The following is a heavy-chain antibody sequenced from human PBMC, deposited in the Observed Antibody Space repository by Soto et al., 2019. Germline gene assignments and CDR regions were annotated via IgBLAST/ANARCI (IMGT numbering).Heavy chain of an antibody. V-gene: IGHV1-46*01. CDR2: INPSGGST. J-gene: IGHJ5*02. CDR3: ARDRYCSGGSCRPNWFDP. Sequence: ASVKGSCKASGYTITSYYRHWVRQAPGQGLEWMGIINPSGGSTSYAQKFQGRVTMTRDTSASTAYMELSSLRSEDTAVYYCARDRYCSGGSCRPNWFDPWGQGTLVTVSS. D-gene: IGHD2-15*01. CDR1: GYTITSYY.